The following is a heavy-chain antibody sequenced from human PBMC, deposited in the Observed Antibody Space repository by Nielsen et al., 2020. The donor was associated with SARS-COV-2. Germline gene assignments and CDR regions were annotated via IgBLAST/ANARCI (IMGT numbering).Heavy chain of an antibody. V-gene: IGHV3-7*05. CDR1: GLIFSSSW. D-gene: IGHD3-22*01. CDR2: INEDGSVV. CDR3: ARDGDYDSSDYR. J-gene: IGHJ4*02. Sequence: GESLKISCAASGLIFSSSWMVWVRQAPGKGLEWVANINEDGSVVNYVDSVKGRFTISRDNAGKSLYLQMNSLRAEDTAVYYCARDGDYDSSDYRWGQGTLVTVSS.